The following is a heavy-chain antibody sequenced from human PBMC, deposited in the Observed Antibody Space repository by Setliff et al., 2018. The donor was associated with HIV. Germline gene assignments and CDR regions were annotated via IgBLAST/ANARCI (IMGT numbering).Heavy chain of an antibody. CDR1: GFTFSDHY. D-gene: IGHD3-10*01. Sequence: GGSLRLSCAASGFTFSDHYMSWIRQAPGKELEWVSSISGTATTIYSADSVKGRFTISRDNAENSLFLQMNSLRAEDTAIYYCALLWPFDYWGQGALVTVSS. CDR2: ISGTATTI. J-gene: IGHJ4*02. CDR3: ALLWPFDY. V-gene: IGHV3-11*01.